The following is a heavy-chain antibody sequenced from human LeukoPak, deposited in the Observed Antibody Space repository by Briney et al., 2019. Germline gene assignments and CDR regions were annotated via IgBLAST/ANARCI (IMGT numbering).Heavy chain of an antibody. CDR2: IYPGDSDT. Sequence: GESLKISCRGFGYSFTSYWIGWVRQMPGKGLEWVGIIYPGDSDTRYSPSFQGQVTVSADKSISTAYLQWSSLKASDTAMYYCARLYDILTGNSFDYWGQGTLVTVSS. V-gene: IGHV5-51*01. CDR1: GYSFTSYW. J-gene: IGHJ4*02. CDR3: ARLYDILTGNSFDY. D-gene: IGHD3-9*01.